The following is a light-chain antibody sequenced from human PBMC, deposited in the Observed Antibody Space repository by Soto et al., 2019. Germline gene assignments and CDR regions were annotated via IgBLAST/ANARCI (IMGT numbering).Light chain of an antibody. CDR2: DAS. J-gene: IGKJ1*01. Sequence: DIQMTQSPSTLSASVGDRVTITCRASQNIDDYLAWYQQKPGKAPKLLIYDASNLQSGVLSRFSGSGSGTEFTLIISSLQLDDFATYYCQQYNSYWMFGLGTKVEI. V-gene: IGKV1-5*01. CDR1: QNIDDY. CDR3: QQYNSYWM.